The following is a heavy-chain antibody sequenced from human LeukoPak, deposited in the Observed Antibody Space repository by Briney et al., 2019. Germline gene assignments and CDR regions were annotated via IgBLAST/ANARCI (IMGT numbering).Heavy chain of an antibody. D-gene: IGHD2-2*02. CDR1: GGSISSYY. Sequence: SETLSLTCTVSGGSISSYYWSWIRQPAGKGLEWIGRIYTSGSTNYNPSLKSRVTMSVDTSKNQISLKLSSVTAADTAVYYCARDLPFQLLYGHDAFDIWGQGTMVTVSS. V-gene: IGHV4-4*07. J-gene: IGHJ3*02. CDR3: ARDLPFQLLYGHDAFDI. CDR2: IYTSGST.